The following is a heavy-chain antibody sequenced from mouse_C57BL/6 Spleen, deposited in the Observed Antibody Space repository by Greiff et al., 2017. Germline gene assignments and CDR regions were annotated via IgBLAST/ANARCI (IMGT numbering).Heavy chain of an antibody. CDR1: GYTFTSYW. J-gene: IGHJ3*01. D-gene: IGHD1-1*01. CDR2: IYPGSGST. Sequence: QVQLQQPGAELVKPGASVKMSCKASGYTFTSYWITWVKQRPGQGLEWIGDIYPGSGSTNYNEKFKSKATLTVDTSSSTAYMQLSSLTSEDSAVYYCARAHYYGSGGFAYWGQGTLVTVSA. V-gene: IGHV1-55*01. CDR3: ARAHYYGSGGFAY.